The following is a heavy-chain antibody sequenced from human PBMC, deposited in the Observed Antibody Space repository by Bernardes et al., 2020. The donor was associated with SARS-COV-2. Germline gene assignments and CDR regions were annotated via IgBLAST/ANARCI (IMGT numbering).Heavy chain of an antibody. V-gene: IGHV1-8*02. J-gene: IGHJ6*02. CDR2: MNPNSGNT. CDR3: ARGITDFDNVWGTYRTYGLDV. Sequence: ASVKVSCKASGYTFTSYAMNWVRQAPGQGLEWMGWMNPNSGNTGYAPKFQGRVTLTRDTSISTAYMELNTLGSDSTAVYYCARGITDFDNVWGTYRTYGLDVWGQGTTVTVSS. CDR1: GYTFTSYA. D-gene: IGHD3-16*02.